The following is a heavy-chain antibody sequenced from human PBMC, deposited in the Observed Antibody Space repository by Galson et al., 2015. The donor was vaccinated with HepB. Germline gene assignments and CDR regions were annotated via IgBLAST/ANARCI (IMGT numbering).Heavy chain of an antibody. CDR3: ARGFYNSYYDSSGDYKGDYQGMDV. D-gene: IGHD3-22*01. CDR2: IIPMIETT. J-gene: IGHJ6*02. CDR1: GGTFGSYA. V-gene: IGHV1-69*06. Sequence: SVKVSCKASGGTFGSYAFSWVRQAPGQGPEWMGAIIPMIETTNYAQKFQGRLTITADRSTITAYMEVTSLRSEDTAVYYCARGFYNSYYDSSGDYKGDYQGMDVWGQGTTVTVSS.